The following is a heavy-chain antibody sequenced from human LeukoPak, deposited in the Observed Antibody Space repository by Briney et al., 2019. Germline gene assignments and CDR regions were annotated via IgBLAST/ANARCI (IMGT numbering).Heavy chain of an antibody. J-gene: IGHJ4*02. CDR2: IYTSGSN. Sequence: SETLSLTCTVSGGSLSSRSYYWSWIRQPAGKGLEWIGRIYTSGSNNYNPSLKSRVTISVDTSKNQFFLKLSSVTAADTAVYYCAREPLTGSFDYWGQGTLVTVSS. CDR1: GGSLSSRSYY. V-gene: IGHV4-61*02. CDR3: AREPLTGSFDY. D-gene: IGHD7-27*01.